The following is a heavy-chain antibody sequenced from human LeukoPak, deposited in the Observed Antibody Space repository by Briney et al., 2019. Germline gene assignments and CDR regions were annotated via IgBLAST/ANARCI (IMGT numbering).Heavy chain of an antibody. CDR1: GFTFSSYS. V-gene: IGHV3-48*01. CDR3: ARDHNYAFDY. Sequence: GGSLRLSCAASGFTFSSYSMNWVRQAPGKGLEWVSYISSISGTINYADSVKGRFTISGGNARNSLFLQMNSLRAEDTAVYYCARDHNYAFDYWGQGTLVTASS. CDR2: ISSISGTI. J-gene: IGHJ4*02. D-gene: IGHD5-18*01.